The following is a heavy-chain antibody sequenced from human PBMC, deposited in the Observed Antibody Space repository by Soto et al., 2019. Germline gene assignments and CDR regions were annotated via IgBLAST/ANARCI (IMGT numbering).Heavy chain of an antibody. CDR3: AREECSGGSCYHYYYYGMDV. D-gene: IGHD2-15*01. CDR2: IIPIFGTA. V-gene: IGHV1-69*12. CDR1: GGTFSSYA. Sequence: QVQLVQSGAEVKKPGSSVKVSCKASGGTFSSYAISWVRQAPGQGLEWMGGIIPIFGTANYAQKFQGRVTITADESTSTXYXALSSLRSEDTAVYYCAREECSGGSCYHYYYYGMDVWGQGTTVTVSS. J-gene: IGHJ6*02.